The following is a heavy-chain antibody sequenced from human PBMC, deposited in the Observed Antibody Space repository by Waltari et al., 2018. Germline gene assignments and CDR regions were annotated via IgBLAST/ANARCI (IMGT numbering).Heavy chain of an antibody. V-gene: IGHV4-38-2*01. CDR1: GYSISSGYY. CDR3: ARRKRGSYSDY. J-gene: IGHJ4*02. Sequence: QVQLQESGPGLVKPSETLSLTCAVSGYSISSGYYWCWIRQPPGKGLEWIGTIYHTGSTYYNPSLKSRVTISVDTSKNQFSLKLSSVTAADTAVYYCARRKRGSYSDYWGQGTLVTVSS. D-gene: IGHD3-16*01. CDR2: IYHTGST.